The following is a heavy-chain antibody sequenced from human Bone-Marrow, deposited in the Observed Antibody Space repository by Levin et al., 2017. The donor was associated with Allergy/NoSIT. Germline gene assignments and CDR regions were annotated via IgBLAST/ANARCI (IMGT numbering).Heavy chain of an antibody. D-gene: IGHD3-9*01. CDR1: GFTFSSYA. V-gene: IGHV3-23*01. CDR3: AKGVLRYFDS. J-gene: IGHJ4*02. Sequence: GESLKISCAASGFTFSSYAMSWVRQAPGMGLEWVSVVRSSGDTTYYADSVKGRFTISRDNSRNTLYLQMNSLRADDTAVYYCAKGVLRYFDSWGQGTLVTVSS. CDR2: VRSSGDTT.